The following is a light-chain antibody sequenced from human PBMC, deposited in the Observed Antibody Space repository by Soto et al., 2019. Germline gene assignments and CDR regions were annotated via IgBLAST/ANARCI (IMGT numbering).Light chain of an antibody. CDR2: YIS. CDR3: QQYNNWPPIT. J-gene: IGKJ5*01. V-gene: IGKV3D-15*01. Sequence: EIVMTQSPATLSVSPGETASLSCRASQSAGNFLAWYQQKPGQAPRLLIYYISTRATGIPARFSGSGSGTEFTLTINSLQSEDSAVYYCQQYNNWPPITFGQGTRLEI. CDR1: QSAGNF.